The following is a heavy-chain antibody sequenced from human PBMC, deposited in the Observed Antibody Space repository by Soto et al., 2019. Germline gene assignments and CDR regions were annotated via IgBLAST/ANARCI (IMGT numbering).Heavy chain of an antibody. J-gene: IGHJ4*02. CDR1: GLTFCSYA. CDR2: ISYDGSNK. V-gene: IGHV3-30-3*01. Sequence: GGSLRLCCAASGLTFCSYAMHWVRQAPGKGLEWVAVISYDGSNKYYADSVKGRFTISRDNSKNTLYLQMNSLRAEDTAVYYSARDYYYDSSGYYPGYFDYWGQGTLVTVSS. D-gene: IGHD3-22*01. CDR3: ARDYYYDSSGYYPGYFDY.